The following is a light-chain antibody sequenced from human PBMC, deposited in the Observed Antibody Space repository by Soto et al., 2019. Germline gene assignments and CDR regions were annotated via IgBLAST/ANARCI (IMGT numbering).Light chain of an antibody. V-gene: IGLV2-14*01. CDR3: SSYTSSSAFDYV. J-gene: IGLJ1*01. CDR2: EVS. CDR1: SSDVGRYNY. Sequence: QSALTQPASVSGSPGQSITISCTGTSSDVGRYNYVSWYQQHPGKAPKLMIYEVSNRPSGVSNRFSGSKSGNTASLTISGLQAEDEADYYCSSYTSSSAFDYVFGTGTKLTVL.